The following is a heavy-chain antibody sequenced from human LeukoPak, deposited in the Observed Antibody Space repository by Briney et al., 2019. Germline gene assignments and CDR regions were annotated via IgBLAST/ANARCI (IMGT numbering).Heavy chain of an antibody. Sequence: SETLSLTCTVSGGSLSPYYWSWIRQPPGKGLEWIGYVYYTGSTYYNPSLKSRVTILIDTSKNQFSLKLTSVTAADTAVYYCARAYYYGSGTFDIWGQGTMVTVSS. V-gene: IGHV4-59*01. CDR1: GGSLSPYY. J-gene: IGHJ3*02. D-gene: IGHD3-10*01. CDR2: VYYTGST. CDR3: ARAYYYGSGTFDI.